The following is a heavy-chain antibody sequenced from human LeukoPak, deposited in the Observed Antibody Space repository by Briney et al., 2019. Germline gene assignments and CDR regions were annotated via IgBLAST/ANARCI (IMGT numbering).Heavy chain of an antibody. J-gene: IGHJ4*02. CDR3: AREGTYCGGDCYPLGY. D-gene: IGHD2-21*02. CDR1: GFIVSSNY. CDR2: IFGGGST. Sequence: GGSLRLSCAASGFIVSSNYMNWVRQAPGKGLEWVSVIFGGGSTYYADSVKGRFTISRDNSKNTLYLQMNSLRAEDTAVYYCAREGTYCGGDCYPLGYWGQGTLVTVSS. V-gene: IGHV3-53*01.